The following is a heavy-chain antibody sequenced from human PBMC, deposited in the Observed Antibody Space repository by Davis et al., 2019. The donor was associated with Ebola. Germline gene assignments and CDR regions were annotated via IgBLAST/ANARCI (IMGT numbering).Heavy chain of an antibody. J-gene: IGHJ6*02. Sequence: PGGSLRLSCTVSGGSISSYYWSWIRQPPGKGLEWIGYIYYSGSTNYNPSLKSRVTISVDTSKNQFSLKLSSVTAADTAVYYCARDGARYSSSWAYYYGMDVWGQGTTVTVSS. D-gene: IGHD6-13*01. CDR1: GGSISSYY. CDR2: IYYSGST. V-gene: IGHV4-59*01. CDR3: ARDGARYSSSWAYYYGMDV.